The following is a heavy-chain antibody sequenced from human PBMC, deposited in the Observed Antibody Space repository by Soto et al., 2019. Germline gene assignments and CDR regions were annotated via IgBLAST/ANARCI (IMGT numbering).Heavy chain of an antibody. CDR2: ISAYNGNT. Sequence: QVQLVQSGAEVKKPGASVKVSCKASGYTFTSYGISWVRQAPGQGLEWMGWISAYNGNTNYAQKLQGRVTMTTDTXXSTACSELRSLRSDDTAVYYSARVTAVGGLKSFDCWGQGTLVSVCS. J-gene: IGHJ4*02. D-gene: IGHD6-19*01. V-gene: IGHV1-18*01. CDR1: GYTFTSYG. CDR3: ARVTAVGGLKSFDC.